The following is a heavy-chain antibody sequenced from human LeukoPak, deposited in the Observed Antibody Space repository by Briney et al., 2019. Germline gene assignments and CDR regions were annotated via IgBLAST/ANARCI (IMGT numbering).Heavy chain of an antibody. CDR2: ISVSGDRT. Sequence: GGSLRLSCSASGFTFSAYAMHWVRQAPGKGLEYVSAISVSGDRTFYADSLKGRFTISRDNLENTLYLQMRSLRPEDTAVYYCVKDTPSVGSWAALDIGGQGTLVTV. V-gene: IGHV3-64D*09. J-gene: IGHJ3*02. CDR3: VKDTPSVGSWAALDI. CDR1: GFTFSAYA. D-gene: IGHD3-10*01.